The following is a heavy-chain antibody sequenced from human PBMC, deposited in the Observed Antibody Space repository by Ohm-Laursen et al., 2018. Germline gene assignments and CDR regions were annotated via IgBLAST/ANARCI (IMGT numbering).Heavy chain of an antibody. Sequence: GASVKASCTASGYTFTGYYMHWVRQAPGQGLEWMGWINPNSGGTNYAQKFQGRVTMTRDTSISTAYMELSRLRSDDTAVYYCASHGGWPYYYYGMDVWGQGTTVTVSS. CDR2: INPNSGGT. J-gene: IGHJ6*02. CDR1: GYTFTGYY. V-gene: IGHV1-2*02. D-gene: IGHD6-19*01. CDR3: ASHGGWPYYYYGMDV.